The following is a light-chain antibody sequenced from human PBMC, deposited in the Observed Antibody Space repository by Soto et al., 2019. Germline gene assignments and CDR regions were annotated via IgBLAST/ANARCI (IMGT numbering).Light chain of an antibody. J-gene: IGLJ3*02. CDR1: SSDVGGYNP. V-gene: IGLV2-8*01. CDR2: EVT. Sequence: QSVLTHPPSASGSPGQAVTISCTGTSSDVGGYNPVSWYQQHPGKAPKLIIYEVTKRPSGVPDRFSGSKSGYAASLTVSGLQAEDEADYYCSSHADSNTLLFGGGTKVTVL. CDR3: SSHADSNTLL.